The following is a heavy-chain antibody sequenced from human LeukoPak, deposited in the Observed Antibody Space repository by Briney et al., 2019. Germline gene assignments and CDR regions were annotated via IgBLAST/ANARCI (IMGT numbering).Heavy chain of an antibody. V-gene: IGHV4-59*11. CDR2: IYNNGST. Sequence: PSETLSLTCSVSGGPIISHYWNWLRQPPGKGLEWMGYIYNNGSTDYNPSLSSRVTISINTSKNQFSLRLSSVTAAGSAVYYCVRDALEGSYSYYYMDVWGRGTTVTVSS. CDR1: GGPIISHY. D-gene: IGHD1-1*01. J-gene: IGHJ6*03. CDR3: VRDALEGSYSYYYMDV.